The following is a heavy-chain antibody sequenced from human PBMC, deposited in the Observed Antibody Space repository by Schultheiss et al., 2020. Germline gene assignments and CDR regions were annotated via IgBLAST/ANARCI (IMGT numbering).Heavy chain of an antibody. CDR3: ARTPTDLEGSNYYGMDV. J-gene: IGHJ6*04. CDR2: IYWDDDK. Sequence: SGPTLVKPTQTLTLTCTFSGFSLSTSGVGVGWIRQPPGKALEWLALIYWDDDKYYSTSLKTRLTISKDTSKNQVVPTMTNMDPVDTATYYCARTPTDLEGSNYYGMDVWGKGTTV. V-gene: IGHV2-70*01. CDR1: GFSLSTSGVG.